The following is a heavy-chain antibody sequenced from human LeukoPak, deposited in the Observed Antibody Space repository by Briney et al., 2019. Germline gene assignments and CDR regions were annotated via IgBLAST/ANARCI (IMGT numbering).Heavy chain of an antibody. J-gene: IGHJ3*02. CDR3: ARRRLDAFDI. V-gene: IGHV4-59*01. CDR2: IYYSGST. CDR1: GGSISSYY. Sequence: SETLSLTCTVSGGSISSYYWSWIRQPPGKGLEWIGYIYYSGSTNYNPFLKSRVTISVDTSKNQFSLKLSSVTAADTAVYYCARRRLDAFDIWGQGTMVTVSS.